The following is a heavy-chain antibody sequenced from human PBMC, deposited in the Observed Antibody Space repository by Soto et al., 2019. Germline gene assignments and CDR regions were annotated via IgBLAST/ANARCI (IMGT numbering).Heavy chain of an antibody. J-gene: IGHJ2*01. V-gene: IGHV4-39*01. CDR3: ARQYGSGIERDWYFDL. D-gene: IGHD3-10*01. CDR2: IYYSGST. CDR1: GGSISSSSYY. Sequence: QLQLQESGPGLVKPSETLSLTCTVSGGSISSSSYYWGWIRQPPGKGLEWIGSIYYSGSTYYNPSLKSRVTISVDTSKNQFSLKLSSVTAADTAVYYCARQYGSGIERDWYFDLWGRGTLVTVSS.